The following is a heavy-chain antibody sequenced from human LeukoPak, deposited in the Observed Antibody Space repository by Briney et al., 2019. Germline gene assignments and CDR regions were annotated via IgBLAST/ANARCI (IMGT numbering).Heavy chain of an antibody. Sequence: RSGGSLRLSCAASGFTFSSYWMSWVRQAPGKGLEWVANIKQDGSEKYYVDSVKGRFTISRDNAKNSLYLQMNSLRAEDTAVYYCARDSYGSGSYRDYWGQGTLVTVSS. J-gene: IGHJ4*02. CDR3: ARDSYGSGSYRDY. V-gene: IGHV3-7*01. CDR1: GFTFSSYW. D-gene: IGHD3-10*01. CDR2: IKQDGSEK.